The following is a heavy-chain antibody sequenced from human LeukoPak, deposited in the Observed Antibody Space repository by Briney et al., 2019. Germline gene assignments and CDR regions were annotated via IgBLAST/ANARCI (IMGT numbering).Heavy chain of an antibody. V-gene: IGHV4-39*01. CDR3: AKQSATSSVNEY. D-gene: IGHD1-1*01. J-gene: IGHJ4*02. CDR1: GGSISSSSYY. CDR2: IFYSGSA. Sequence: PSETLSLTCTVSGGSISSSSYYWGWIRQPPGKELEWIGSIFYSGSAYYNPSLKSRVTISIDTSKNQFSLKLNSVTAADTAVYYCAKQSATSSVNEYWGQGTLVTVSS.